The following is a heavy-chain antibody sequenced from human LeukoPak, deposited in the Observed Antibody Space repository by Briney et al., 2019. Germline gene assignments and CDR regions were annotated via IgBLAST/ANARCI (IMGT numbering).Heavy chain of an antibody. CDR3: ARDQEGFDY. Sequence: ASVKVSCKASGYTFTSNYIHWVRQAPGQGPEWMGMIYPRDGSTSYAQKFQGRVTVTRDTSTSTVRMELSGLRSEDTAVYYCARDQEGFDYWGQGTLVTVSS. J-gene: IGHJ4*02. V-gene: IGHV1-46*01. CDR1: GYTFTSNY. CDR2: IYPRDGST.